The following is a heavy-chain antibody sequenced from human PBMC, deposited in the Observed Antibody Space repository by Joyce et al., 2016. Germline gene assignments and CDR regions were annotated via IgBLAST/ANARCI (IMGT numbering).Heavy chain of an antibody. J-gene: IGHJ4*02. CDR1: GGSVSSNSYY. V-gene: IGHV4-39*01. CDR3: ALVYYDFWSGFHPSY. CDR2: IFYRGST. D-gene: IGHD3-3*01. Sequence: QLQLQESGPGLVKPSETLSLTCSVSGGSVSSNSYYWGWIRQPPGKGLEWIGSIFYRGSTYYNPSLKCRVTISVDTSNNQFSLKLRSVTAADSAVYYCALVYYDFWSGFHPSYWGQGTLVTVSS.